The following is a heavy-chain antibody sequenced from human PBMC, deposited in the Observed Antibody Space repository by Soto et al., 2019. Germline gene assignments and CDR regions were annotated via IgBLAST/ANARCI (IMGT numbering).Heavy chain of an antibody. J-gene: IGHJ4*02. Sequence: GSLRLSCAASGXPFSSYGMHWVRQAPGKGLEWVALIWYDGSNKYYADSVKGRFTISRYNSKNTLYLQMNSMRAEDTAVSYCARDSGRFSSGWYQYWGQGTLGTVSS. D-gene: IGHD6-19*01. V-gene: IGHV3-33*01. CDR3: ARDSGRFSSGWYQY. CDR2: IWYDGSNK. CDR1: GXPFSSYG.